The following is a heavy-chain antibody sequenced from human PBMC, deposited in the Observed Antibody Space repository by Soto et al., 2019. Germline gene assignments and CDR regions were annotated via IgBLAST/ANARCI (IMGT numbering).Heavy chain of an antibody. Sequence: EVQLVESGGGLVKPGGSLRLSCAASGFTFSSYSMNWVRQAPGKGLEWVSSISSSSSYIYYADSVKGRFTISRDNAKKSLYLQINSLRAEDTAVYYCARGRITGTSHFDYWGQGTLVTVTS. CDR2: ISSSSSYI. V-gene: IGHV3-21*01. CDR1: GFTFSSYS. J-gene: IGHJ4*02. D-gene: IGHD1-7*01. CDR3: ARGRITGTSHFDY.